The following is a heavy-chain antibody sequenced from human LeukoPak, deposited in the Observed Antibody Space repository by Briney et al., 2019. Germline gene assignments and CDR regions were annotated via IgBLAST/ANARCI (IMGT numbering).Heavy chain of an antibody. V-gene: IGHV3-66*01. J-gene: IGHJ4*02. D-gene: IGHD3-3*01. CDR3: ARIDFWSGYYGDY. CDR2: IYSGGST. Sequence: PGGSLRLSCAASGFTVSSNYMSWVRQAPGKGLEWVSVIYSGGSTYYADSVKGRFTISRDNSKNTLYLQMNSLRAEDTAVYYCARIDFWSGYYGDYWGQGTLVTVSS. CDR1: GFTVSSNY.